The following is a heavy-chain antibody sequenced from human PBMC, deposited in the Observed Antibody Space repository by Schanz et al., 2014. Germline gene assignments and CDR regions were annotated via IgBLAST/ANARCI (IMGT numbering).Heavy chain of an antibody. J-gene: IGHJ4*02. V-gene: IGHV3-33*08. D-gene: IGHD3-10*01. CDR1: GFTFSSYA. Sequence: VQLVESGGGLVKPGGSLRLSCEASGFTFSSYAMHWVRQAPGKGLEWVAFIWYDGSNKYYADSVKGRFTMSRDNSKNTLYLQMNSLRAEDTAVYYCARANYRRKINFDYWGRGTLVTVSS. CDR2: IWYDGSNK. CDR3: ARANYRRKINFDY.